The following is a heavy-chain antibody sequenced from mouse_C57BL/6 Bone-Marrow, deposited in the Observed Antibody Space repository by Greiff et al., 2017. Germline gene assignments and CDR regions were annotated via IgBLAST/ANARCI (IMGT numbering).Heavy chain of an antibody. CDR2: ISSGGSYT. CDR3: AGRGWLLRYWYFDV. D-gene: IGHD2-3*01. CDR1: GFTFSSYG. Sequence: EVQRVESGGDLVKPGGSLKLSCAASGFTFSSYGMSWVRQTPDKRLEWVATISSGGSYTYYPDSVKGRFTISRDNAKNTLYLQMSSLKSEDTAMYYCAGRGWLLRYWYFDVWGTGTTVTVSS. V-gene: IGHV5-6*01. J-gene: IGHJ1*03.